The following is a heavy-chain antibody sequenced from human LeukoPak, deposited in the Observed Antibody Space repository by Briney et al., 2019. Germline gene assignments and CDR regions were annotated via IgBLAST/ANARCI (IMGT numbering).Heavy chain of an antibody. V-gene: IGHV4-34*01. D-gene: IGHD6-19*01. J-gene: IGHJ4*02. Sequence: PSETLSLTCAVYGGSFSGYYWSWIRQPPGKGLEWIGEINHSGSTNYNPSLKGRVTISVDTSKDQFSLKLSAVTAADTAVYYCARPGIAVAGNSGDYWGEGTLVTVSS. CDR2: INHSGST. CDR3: ARPGIAVAGNSGDY. CDR1: GGSFSGYY.